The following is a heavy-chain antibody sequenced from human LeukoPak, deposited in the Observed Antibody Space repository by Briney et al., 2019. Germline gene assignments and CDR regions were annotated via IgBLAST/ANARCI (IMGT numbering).Heavy chain of an antibody. Sequence: SETLSLTCAVYGGSFSGYYWSWIRQPPGKGLEWIGEINHSGSTNYNPSLKSRVTISVDTSKNQFSLKLSSVTAADTAVYYCARSDSSGYYGYWGQATLVTVSS. CDR1: GGSFSGYY. D-gene: IGHD3-22*01. V-gene: IGHV4-34*01. CDR3: ARSDSSGYYGY. CDR2: INHSGST. J-gene: IGHJ4*02.